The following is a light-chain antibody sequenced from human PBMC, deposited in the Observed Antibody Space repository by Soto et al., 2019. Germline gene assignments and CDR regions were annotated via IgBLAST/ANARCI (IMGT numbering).Light chain of an antibody. V-gene: IGKV3-11*01. CDR1: QYISNY. CDR3: QQRSNSYT. J-gene: IGKJ2*01. Sequence: EIVLTQSPATLSLPPGERATLSCRASQYISNYLAWYQQKPGQVPRLLIYDASNRATGIPARFSGSGSGTDFTLTVSSLEPEDFAVYYCQQRSNSYTFGQGTKLEIK. CDR2: DAS.